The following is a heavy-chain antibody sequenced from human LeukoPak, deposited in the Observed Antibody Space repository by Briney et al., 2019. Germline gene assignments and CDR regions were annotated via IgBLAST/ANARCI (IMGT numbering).Heavy chain of an antibody. J-gene: IGHJ4*02. CDR3: AKDLYSSGLEGQFDY. CDR1: GFTFSSYW. CDR2: TKQDGSEK. Sequence: SGGSLRLSCAASGFTFSSYWMSWVRQAPGKGLEWVANTKQDGSEKYYVDSVKGRFTISRDNAKNSLYLQMNSLRAEDTALYYCAKDLYSSGLEGQFDYWGQGTLVTVSS. V-gene: IGHV3-7*03. D-gene: IGHD6-19*01.